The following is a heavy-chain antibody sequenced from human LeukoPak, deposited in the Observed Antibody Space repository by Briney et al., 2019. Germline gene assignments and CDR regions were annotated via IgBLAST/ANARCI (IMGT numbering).Heavy chain of an antibody. CDR1: GFSFSLYA. CDR3: ARDTIQPGLIDD. J-gene: IGHJ4*02. V-gene: IGHV3-21*05. D-gene: IGHD2-2*01. Sequence: GGSLRLSCAASGFSFSLYAMNWVREAPGKGLEWISYINSGGDDIHYAASVRGRFTISRDDAGNTLFLQLSSLRAEDTAVYYCARDTIQPGLIDDWGQGTLVTVSS. CDR2: INSGGDDI.